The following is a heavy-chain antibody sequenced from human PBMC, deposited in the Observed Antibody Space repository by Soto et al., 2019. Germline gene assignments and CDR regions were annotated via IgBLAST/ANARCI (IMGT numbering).Heavy chain of an antibody. CDR3: ARDYQLSIDY. CDR1: GFTFSSYA. D-gene: IGHD2-2*01. CDR2: ISYDGSNK. V-gene: IGHV3-30-3*01. Sequence: QVQLVESGGGVVQPGRSLRLSCAASGFTFSSYAMHWVRQASGKGLEWVAVISYDGSNKYYADSVKGRFTISRDNSKNTLYLQMNSLRAEDTAVYYCARDYQLSIDYWGQGTLVTVSS. J-gene: IGHJ4*02.